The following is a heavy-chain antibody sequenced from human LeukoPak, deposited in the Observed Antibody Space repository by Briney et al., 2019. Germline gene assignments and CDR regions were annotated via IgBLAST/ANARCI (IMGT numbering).Heavy chain of an antibody. Sequence: QPGGSLRLSCVASGFTFSTYAMGWVRQAPGKGLEWVSCISASYGSTYYADSVKGRFTISRDNSKNTLYLQMNSLRAEDTAVYYCAKERWECGGDCYSGNDYWGQGTLVTVSS. CDR2: ISASYGST. J-gene: IGHJ4*02. V-gene: IGHV3-23*01. CDR3: AKERWECGGDCYSGNDY. CDR1: GFTFSTYA. D-gene: IGHD2-21*02.